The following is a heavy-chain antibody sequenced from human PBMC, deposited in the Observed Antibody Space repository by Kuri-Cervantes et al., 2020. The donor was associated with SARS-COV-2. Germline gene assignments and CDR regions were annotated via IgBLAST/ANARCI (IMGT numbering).Heavy chain of an antibody. J-gene: IGHJ3*02. Sequence: ASVKVSCKASGYTFTSFGISWVRQAPGQGLEWMGWITPYNGNTNYAQKFHGRVTMTTDTSTSTAYMELRSLTSDDTAVYYCARELVAAAWSAFDIWGQGTMVTVSS. CDR2: ITPYNGNT. CDR3: ARELVAAAWSAFDI. V-gene: IGHV1-18*01. CDR1: GYTFTSFG. D-gene: IGHD6-13*01.